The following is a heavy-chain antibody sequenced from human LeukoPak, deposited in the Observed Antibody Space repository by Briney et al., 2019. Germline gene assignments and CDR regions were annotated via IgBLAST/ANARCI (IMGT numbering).Heavy chain of an antibody. J-gene: IGHJ4*02. V-gene: IGHV4-59*01. D-gene: IGHD4-17*01. CDR2: IYYSGST. Sequence: SETLSLTCTVSGGSISSYYWSWIRQPPGKGLEWIGYIYYSGSTNYNPSLKGRVTISVDTSKNQFSLKLSSVTAADTAVYYCARLTTVVTFYYFDYWGQGTLVTVSS. CDR3: ARLTTVVTFYYFDY. CDR1: GGSISSYY.